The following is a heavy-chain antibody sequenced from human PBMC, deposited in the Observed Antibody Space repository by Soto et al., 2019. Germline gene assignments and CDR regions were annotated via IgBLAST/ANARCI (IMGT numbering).Heavy chain of an antibody. Sequence: PSETLSLTCAVYGGSFSGYYWSWIRQPPGKGLEWIGEINHSGSTNYNPSLKSRVTISVDTSKNQFSLKLSSVTAADTAVYYCAGALHGIAVAGTLGFDYWGQGTLVTVSS. J-gene: IGHJ4*02. CDR2: INHSGST. CDR3: AGALHGIAVAGTLGFDY. CDR1: GGSFSGYY. V-gene: IGHV4-34*01. D-gene: IGHD6-19*01.